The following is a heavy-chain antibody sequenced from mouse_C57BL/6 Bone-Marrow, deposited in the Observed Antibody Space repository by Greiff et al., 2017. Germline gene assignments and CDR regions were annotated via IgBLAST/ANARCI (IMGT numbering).Heavy chain of an antibody. Sequence: DVMLVESGGGLVQPGGSLKLYCAASGFTFSDSYMYWVRQTPEKRLEWVADISNGGGSTYYPDTVKGRFTISRDTAKNPLYLQLSRLKSEDTAMYYCAREGRGYYFDYWGQGTTLTVSS. CDR1: GFTFSDSY. J-gene: IGHJ2*01. CDR2: ISNGGGST. CDR3: AREGRGYYFDY. V-gene: IGHV5-12*01.